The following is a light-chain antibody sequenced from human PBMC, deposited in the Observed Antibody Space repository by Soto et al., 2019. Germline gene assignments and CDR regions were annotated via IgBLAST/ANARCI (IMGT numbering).Light chain of an antibody. V-gene: IGLV2-8*01. CDR2: DVT. CDR3: TSDAGSNYWL. Sequence: QSALTRPPSASGSLGQSVTISCTRTSRDIGTYKYVSWYQHLPGQAPKLLIYDVTDRPSGVPDRFLGSKSGYTASLTVSGLKTDDEADYCCTSDAGSNYWLFGGGTKLTVL. CDR1: SRDIGTYKY. J-gene: IGLJ2*01.